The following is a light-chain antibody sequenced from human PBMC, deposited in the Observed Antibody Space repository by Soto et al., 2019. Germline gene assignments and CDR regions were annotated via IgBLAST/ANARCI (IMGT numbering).Light chain of an antibody. Sequence: DIQMTQSPSNLSASVGDRVTITCRASQSISSWLAWYQQKLGRAPRLLIYDASSLESGVPSRFSGSGYGTEFTLTISSLQPDDFATYYCQQYNNYSSLTFGGGTKVEIK. V-gene: IGKV1-5*01. CDR3: QQYNNYSSLT. CDR1: QSISSW. J-gene: IGKJ4*01. CDR2: DAS.